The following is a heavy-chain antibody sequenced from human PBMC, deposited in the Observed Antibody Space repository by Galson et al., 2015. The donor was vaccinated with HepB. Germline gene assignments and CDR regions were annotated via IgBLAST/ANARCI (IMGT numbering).Heavy chain of an antibody. J-gene: IGHJ3*02. CDR1: GFTFSSYV. CDR3: ATSIPPNLAVSPIGGGAYDI. V-gene: IGHV3-23*01. D-gene: IGHD6-19*01. Sequence: SLRLSCAASGFTFSSYVMGWVRQAPGKGLEWVSDISASGGRTYYADSVKGRFTISRETSKNTLYLQMNSLRAEDTAVYYCATSIPPNLAVSPIGGGAYDIWGQGTMVTVSS. CDR2: ISASGGRT.